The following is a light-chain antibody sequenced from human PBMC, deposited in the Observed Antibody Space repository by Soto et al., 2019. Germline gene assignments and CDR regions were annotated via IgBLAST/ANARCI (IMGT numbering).Light chain of an antibody. CDR3: QQSFSTPRFT. V-gene: IGKV1-39*01. Sequence: DIQMTQSPSSLSASVGDRVTITCRASESIRSYLNWYQQKPGKAPKLLIYGASTLQSGVPSRFGGSGSGTDFTLTISSLQPEDFATYYCQQSFSTPRFTFGPGTRVDI. J-gene: IGKJ3*01. CDR1: ESIRSY. CDR2: GAS.